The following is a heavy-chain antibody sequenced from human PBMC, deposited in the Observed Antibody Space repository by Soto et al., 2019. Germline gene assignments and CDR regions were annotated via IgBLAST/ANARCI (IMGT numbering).Heavy chain of an antibody. CDR2: ISGSGGST. V-gene: IGHV3-23*01. CDR3: AKEGYSSSWYVHYYYYYYMDV. CDR1: GFTFSSYA. J-gene: IGHJ6*03. Sequence: GGFLRLSCAASGFTFSSYAMSWVRQAPGKGLEWVSAISGSGGSTYYADSVKGRFTISRDNSKDTLYLQMNSLRAEDTAVYYCAKEGYSSSWYVHYYYYYYMDVWGKGTTVTVSS. D-gene: IGHD6-13*01.